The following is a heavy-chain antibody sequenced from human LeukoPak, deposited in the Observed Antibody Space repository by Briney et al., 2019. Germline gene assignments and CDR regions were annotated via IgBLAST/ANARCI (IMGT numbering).Heavy chain of an antibody. CDR2: IYYSGST. J-gene: IGHJ6*03. CDR3: ARRRGQSSGPSYYYFYMDV. V-gene: IGHV4-59*01. CDR1: GGSISSYY. Sequence: SETLSLTCTVSGGSISSYYWSWIRQPPGKGLEWIGYIYYSGSTNYNPSLKSRVTISVDTSKNQFSLKLSSVTAADTAVYYCARRRGQSSGPSYYYFYMDVWGKGTTVTVSS. D-gene: IGHD2-8*02.